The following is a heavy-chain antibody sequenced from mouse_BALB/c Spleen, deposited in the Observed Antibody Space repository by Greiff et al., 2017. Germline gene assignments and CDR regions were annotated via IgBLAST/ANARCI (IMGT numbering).Heavy chain of an antibody. Sequence: EVKLQESGPELVKPGASVKISCKASGYSFTGYYMHWVKQSHVKSLEWIGRINPYNGATSYNQNFKDKASLTVDKSSSTAYMELHSLTSEDSAVYYCARRGGLENYFDYWGQGTTLTVSS. CDR1: GYSFTGYY. CDR2: INPYNGAT. V-gene: IGHV1-31*01. CDR3: ARRGGLENYFDY. J-gene: IGHJ2*01.